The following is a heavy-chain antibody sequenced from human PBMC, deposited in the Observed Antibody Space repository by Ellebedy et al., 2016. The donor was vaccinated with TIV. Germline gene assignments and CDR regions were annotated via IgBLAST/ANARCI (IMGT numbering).Heavy chain of an antibody. CDR2: ITSSGAYI. Sequence: GESLKISXAASGFTFSDYYMSWIRQSPEKGLEWLSYITSSGAYILYADSLKGRFTISRDNAKNSLYLQMNSLRAEDTALYYCARGYDAFDIWGQGTMVTVSS. V-gene: IGHV3-11*06. J-gene: IGHJ3*02. CDR3: ARGYDAFDI. CDR1: GFTFSDYY. D-gene: IGHD5-18*01.